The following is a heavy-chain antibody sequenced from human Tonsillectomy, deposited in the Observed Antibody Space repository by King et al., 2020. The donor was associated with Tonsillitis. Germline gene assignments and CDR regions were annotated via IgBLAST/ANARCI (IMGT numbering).Heavy chain of an antibody. J-gene: IGHJ4*02. CDR1: GGTFSSYA. CDR3: ARGDDSSGYYWF. D-gene: IGHD3-22*01. CDR2: IIPILGIA. Sequence: QLVQSGAEVKKPGSSVKVSCKASGGTFSSYAISWVRQAPGQGLEWMGRIIPILGIANYAQKFQGRVTITADKSTSTAYMELSSLRSEDTAVYYCARGDDSSGYYWFWGQGPLVTVSS. V-gene: IGHV1-69*04.